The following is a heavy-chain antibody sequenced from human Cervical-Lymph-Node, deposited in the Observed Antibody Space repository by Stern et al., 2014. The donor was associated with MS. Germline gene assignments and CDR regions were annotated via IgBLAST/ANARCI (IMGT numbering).Heavy chain of an antibody. D-gene: IGHD3-22*01. Sequence: VQLVESGAEVKKPGASVKVSCKASGYTFTSYGISWVRQAPGQGLEWMGWISAYTGNTNYAQKLQGRVTMTTDTSTSTAYMELRSLRSDDTAVYYCARGGDYYDSSGYYFENWFDPWGQGTLVTVSS. J-gene: IGHJ5*02. V-gene: IGHV1-18*01. CDR1: GYTFTSYG. CDR3: ARGGDYYDSSGYYFENWFDP. CDR2: ISAYTGNT.